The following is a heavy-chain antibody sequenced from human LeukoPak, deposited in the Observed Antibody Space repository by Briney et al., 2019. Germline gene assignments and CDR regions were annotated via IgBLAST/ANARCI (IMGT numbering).Heavy chain of an antibody. D-gene: IGHD3-10*01. CDR2: ISASGGST. Sequence: PGGSLRLSCAASGFTFSTYAMSWVRQAPGKGLEWVSGISASGGSTYHADSVKGRFTISRDNAKNSLYLQMNSLRAEDTAVYYCARDWSGDYYGSGTSRWFDYWGQGTLVTVSS. V-gene: IGHV3-23*01. CDR3: ARDWSGDYYGSGTSRWFDY. J-gene: IGHJ4*02. CDR1: GFTFSTYA.